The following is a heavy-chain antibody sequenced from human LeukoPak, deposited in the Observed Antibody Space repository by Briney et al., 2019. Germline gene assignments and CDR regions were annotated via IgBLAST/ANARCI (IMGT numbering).Heavy chain of an antibody. J-gene: IGHJ4*02. CDR2: VYYSGST. Sequence: SETLSLTCTVSGDSISRYYWSWIRQPPGKGLEWIGYVYYSGSTNYHPSLKSRITISVDTPKNPFSLKLSSVTAADTAVYYCARARGLDSAFDYWGQGTLVTVSS. V-gene: IGHV4-59*01. CDR3: ARARGLDSAFDY. D-gene: IGHD3-9*01. CDR1: GDSISRYY.